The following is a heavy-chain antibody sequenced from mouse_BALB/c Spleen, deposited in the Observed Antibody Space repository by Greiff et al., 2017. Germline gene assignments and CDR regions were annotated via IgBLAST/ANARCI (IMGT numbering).Heavy chain of an antibody. CDR3: ARPLSVTSAMDY. CDR1: GFTFSSFG. D-gene: IGHD2-12*01. V-gene: IGHV5-17*02. Sequence: EVMLVESGGGLVQPGGSRKLSCAASGFTFSSFGMHWVRQAPEKGLEWVAYISSGSSTIYYADTVKGRFTISRDNPKNTLFLQMTSLRSEDTAMYYCARPLSVTSAMDYWGQGTSVTVSS. CDR2: ISSGSSTI. J-gene: IGHJ4*01.